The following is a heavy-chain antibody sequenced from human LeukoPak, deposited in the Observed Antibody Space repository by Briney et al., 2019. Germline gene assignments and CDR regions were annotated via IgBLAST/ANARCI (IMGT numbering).Heavy chain of an antibody. CDR3: ARHSPSLRYCSGGNCFLHY. Sequence: GESLRISCKASGYSFTSYWIFWVRQMPGKGLEWMGRIDPTDSYTYYSPSFQGHVTISADKSINTAYLQWSSLKASDTAMYHCARHSPSLRYCSGGNCFLHYWGQGTLVTVSS. J-gene: IGHJ4*02. V-gene: IGHV5-10-1*01. CDR1: GYSFTSYW. CDR2: IDPTDSYT. D-gene: IGHD2-15*01.